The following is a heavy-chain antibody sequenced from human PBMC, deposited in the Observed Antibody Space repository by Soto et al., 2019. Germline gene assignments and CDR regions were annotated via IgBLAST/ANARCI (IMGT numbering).Heavy chain of an antibody. D-gene: IGHD4-17*01. J-gene: IGHJ4*02. CDR1: GGSFSGYS. CDR2: INHSGST. V-gene: IGHV4-34*01. Sequence: SETLSLTCAVYGGSFSGYSWSWIRQPPGKGLEWIGEINHSGSTNYNPSLKSRVTISVDTSKNQFSLKLSSVTAAGTAVYYCARGLQGLTTGGRFYFDYWGQGTLVTVSS. CDR3: ARGLQGLTTGGRFYFDY.